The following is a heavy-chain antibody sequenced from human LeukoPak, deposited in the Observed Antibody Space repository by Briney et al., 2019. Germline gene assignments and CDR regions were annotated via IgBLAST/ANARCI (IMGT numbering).Heavy chain of an antibody. V-gene: IGHV4-34*01. CDR1: GGSFSGYY. CDR2: INHSGST. Sequence: PSETLSLTCAVYGGSFSGYYWSWIRQPPGKGLEWIGEINHSGSTNYNLSLKSRVTISVDTSKNQFSLKLSSVTAADTAVYYCASAYYDILGGHFDYWGQGTLVTVSS. D-gene: IGHD3-9*01. J-gene: IGHJ4*02. CDR3: ASAYYDILGGHFDY.